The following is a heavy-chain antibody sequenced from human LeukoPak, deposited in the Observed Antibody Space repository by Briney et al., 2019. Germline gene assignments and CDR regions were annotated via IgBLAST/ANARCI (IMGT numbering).Heavy chain of an antibody. D-gene: IGHD3-22*01. J-gene: IGHJ4*02. CDR2: ISAYNGNT. CDR1: GYTFTSYG. V-gene: IGHV1-18*01. Sequence: ASVKVSCKASGYTFTSYGISWVRQAPGQGLEWMGWISAYNGNTNYAQKLQGRITMTTDTSTSTAYMELRSLRSDDTAVYYCARVVHYYDSSGYRHYFDYWGQGTLVTVSS. CDR3: ARVVHYYDSSGYRHYFDY.